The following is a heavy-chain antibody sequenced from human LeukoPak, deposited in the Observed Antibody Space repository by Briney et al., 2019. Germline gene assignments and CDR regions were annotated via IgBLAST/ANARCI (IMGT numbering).Heavy chain of an antibody. D-gene: IGHD1-7*01. CDR3: ARVGNYGSAFDN. CDR2: IYYGGST. CDR1: GGSICGYY. Sequence: SETLSLTCTGSGGSICGYYWSWMRTPQGKGLEWIGYIYYGGSTNYNPSLKSRVTISVDTPKTQFSLKLSSVTAADTALYYCARVGNYGSAFDNWGQGTMVTLSS. J-gene: IGHJ3*02. V-gene: IGHV4-59*01.